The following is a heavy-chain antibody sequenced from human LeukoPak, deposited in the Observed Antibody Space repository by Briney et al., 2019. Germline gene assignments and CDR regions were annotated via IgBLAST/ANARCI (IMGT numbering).Heavy chain of an antibody. D-gene: IGHD3-10*01. V-gene: IGHV4-59*02. J-gene: IGHJ4*02. CDR1: GGSVKSYY. CDR3: ARVPGYLDY. CDR2: IENSGST. Sequence: KPSETLSLTCTVSGGSVKSYYWSWIRQPPGKRLEWIGNIENSGSTHYNPSLKSRVSISVDKTKNHISLNLTSATAADTAMYYCARVPGYLDYWGQGTLVTVSS.